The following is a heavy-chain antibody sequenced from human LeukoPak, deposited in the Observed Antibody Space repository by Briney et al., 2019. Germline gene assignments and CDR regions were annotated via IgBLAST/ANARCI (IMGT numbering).Heavy chain of an antibody. J-gene: IGHJ4*02. Sequence: HPGGSLRLSCEASGFSFSNYWMHWVRQAPGKGLVWVSRINVDGSTTSHAESVKGRFTISRDNAKNTLYLQMNSLRVEDTAVYYCARGDARSGWYFDYWGQGTLVIVSS. D-gene: IGHD6-19*01. CDR2: INVDGSTT. V-gene: IGHV3-74*01. CDR3: ARGDARSGWYFDY. CDR1: GFSFSNYW.